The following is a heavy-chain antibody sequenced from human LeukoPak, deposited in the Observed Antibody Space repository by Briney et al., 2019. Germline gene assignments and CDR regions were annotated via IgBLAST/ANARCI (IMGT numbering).Heavy chain of an antibody. CDR3: ARYGSGSYSDDHFQH. V-gene: IGHV4-59*08. J-gene: IGHJ1*01. Sequence: LRLSCAASGFTFSSHSMNWVRQHPGKGLEWIGYIYYSGSTKYNPSLKSRVTISVDTSKNQFSLKLTSVTAADTAVYYCARYGSGSYSDDHFQHWGQGTLVTVSS. D-gene: IGHD3-10*01. CDR1: GFTFSSHS. CDR2: IYYSGST.